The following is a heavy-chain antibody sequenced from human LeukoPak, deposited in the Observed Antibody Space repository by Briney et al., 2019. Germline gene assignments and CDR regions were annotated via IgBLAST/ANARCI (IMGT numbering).Heavy chain of an antibody. D-gene: IGHD3-22*01. CDR1: GFTVSSNY. V-gene: IGHV3-66*01. CDR3: ASNRDYYGSSGYLPY. J-gene: IGHJ4*02. CDR2: IYSGGST. Sequence: GGSLRLSCAASGFTVSSNYMSWVRQAPGKGLEWVSVIYSGGSTYYADSVKGRFTISRDNSKNTLYLQMNSLRAEDTAVYYCASNRDYYGSSGYLPYWGQGTLVTVSS.